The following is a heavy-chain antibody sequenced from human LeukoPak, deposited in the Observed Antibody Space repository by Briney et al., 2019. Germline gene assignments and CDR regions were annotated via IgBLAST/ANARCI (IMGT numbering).Heavy chain of an antibody. CDR2: INPSGGST. V-gene: IGHV1-46*01. Sequence: ASVKVSCKASGYTFTSYYMHWVRQAPGQGLEWMGIINPSGGSTSYAQKFQGRVTMTRDTSTSPVYMELSSLRSEDTAVYYCAGGGEWLYDYVWGSYPIDYWGQGTLVTVSS. CDR1: GYTFTSYY. J-gene: IGHJ4*02. CDR3: AGGGEWLYDYVWGSYPIDY. D-gene: IGHD3-16*02.